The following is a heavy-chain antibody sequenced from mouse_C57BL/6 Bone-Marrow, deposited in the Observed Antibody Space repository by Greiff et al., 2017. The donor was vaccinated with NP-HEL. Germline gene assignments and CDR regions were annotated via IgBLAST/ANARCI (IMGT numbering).Heavy chain of an antibody. V-gene: IGHV8-12*01. CDR3: ARRSRNWYYFDY. D-gene: IGHD4-1*01. CDR1: GFSLSTSGMG. Sequence: QVTLKESGPGILQSSQTLSLTCSFSGFSLSTSGMGVSWIRQPSGKGLEWLAHIYWDDDKRYNPSLKSRLTISKDTSRNQVLLKITSVDTADTATYYCARRSRNWYYFDYWGQGTTLTVSS. J-gene: IGHJ2*01. CDR2: IYWDDDK.